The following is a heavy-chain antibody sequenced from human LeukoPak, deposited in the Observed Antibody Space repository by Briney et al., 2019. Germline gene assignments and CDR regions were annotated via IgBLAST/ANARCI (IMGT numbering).Heavy chain of an antibody. Sequence: GGSLRLSCAASGFTFSSYWMHWVRQAPGKGLVWVSRIDSDVSNTNHADSVKGRFTISRDNAKNTVYLQMNSLRAEDTAIYYCASDSYYDSTVGFDYWGQGTLVTVSS. CDR3: ASDSYYDSTVGFDY. D-gene: IGHD3-22*01. CDR1: GFTFSSYW. J-gene: IGHJ4*02. CDR2: IDSDVSNT. V-gene: IGHV3-74*01.